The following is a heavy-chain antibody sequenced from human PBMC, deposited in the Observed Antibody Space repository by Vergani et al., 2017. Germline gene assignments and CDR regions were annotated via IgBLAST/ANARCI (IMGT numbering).Heavy chain of an antibody. CDR1: GYSFTSYW. D-gene: IGHD4-17*01. CDR2: NDPCDSYT. Sequence: EVQLVQSGAEVKKPGESLRISCKGSGYSFTSYWISWARQRPGKGREWMGRNDPCDSYTNYSPSFQGHVPVAADKSISTAYLPWSSLKASDTAMYYCARLSYGDYEVSVFDYWGQGTLVTVSS. CDR3: ARLSYGDYEVSVFDY. V-gene: IGHV5-10-1*03. J-gene: IGHJ4*02.